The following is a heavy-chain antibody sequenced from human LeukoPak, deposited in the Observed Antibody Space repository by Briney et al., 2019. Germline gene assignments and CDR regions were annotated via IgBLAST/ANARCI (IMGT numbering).Heavy chain of an antibody. Sequence: GGSLRLSCAASGFTFSSYAMSWVRQAPGKGLEWVSGISGSGDNTYYADPVKGRFTISRDNSKNTLYVQVNSLGTEDTAAYYCAKSGYGDYIYYYGMDVWGQGTTVTVSS. V-gene: IGHV3-23*01. CDR3: AKSGYGDYIYYYGMDV. J-gene: IGHJ6*02. CDR2: ISGSGDNT. D-gene: IGHD4-17*01. CDR1: GFTFSSYA.